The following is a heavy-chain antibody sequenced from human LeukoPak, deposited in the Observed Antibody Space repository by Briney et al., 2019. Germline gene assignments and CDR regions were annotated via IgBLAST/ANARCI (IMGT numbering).Heavy chain of an antibody. CDR1: GFTFSDYA. V-gene: IGHV3-64*02. D-gene: IGHD1-26*01. CDR2: IRDNGRTT. CDR3: ARDGGGSPDH. Sequence: GGSLRLSCAASGFTFSDYAMHWVRQAPGKGLEYVSAIRDNGRTTYYADSVKGRFTISRDNSKNTLYLQMGSLRSEDMAVYYCARDGGGSPDHWGQGTLVTVSS. J-gene: IGHJ4*02.